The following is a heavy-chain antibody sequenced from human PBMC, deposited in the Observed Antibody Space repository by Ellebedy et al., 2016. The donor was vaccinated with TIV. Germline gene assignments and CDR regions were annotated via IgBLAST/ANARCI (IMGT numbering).Heavy chain of an antibody. CDR2: IYPGDSDI. Sequence: GESLKISCQGSGYTFTSYWIGWVRQMPGKGLEWMGIIYPGDSDIRYRPSFQGQVTISADKSISTAYLEWSSLKASDTAMYFCVRHDASFSYGCKLDYSSYMDVWGRGTTVIVSS. V-gene: IGHV5-51*01. CDR1: GYTFTSYW. D-gene: IGHD5-18*01. J-gene: IGHJ6*03. CDR3: VRHDASFSYGCKLDYSSYMDV.